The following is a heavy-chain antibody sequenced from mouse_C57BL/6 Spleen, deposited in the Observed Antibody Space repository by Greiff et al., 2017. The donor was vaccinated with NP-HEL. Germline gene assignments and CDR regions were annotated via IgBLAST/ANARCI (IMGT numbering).Heavy chain of an antibody. CDR2: ISDGGSYT. Sequence: DVHLVESGGGLVKPGGSLKLSCAASGFTFSSYAMSWVRQTPEKRLEWVATISDGGSYTYYPDNVKGRFTISRDNAKNNLYLQMSHLKSEDTAMYYCARPNWDEDFDYWGQGTTLTVSP. CDR1: GFTFSSYA. CDR3: ARPNWDEDFDY. V-gene: IGHV5-4*01. J-gene: IGHJ2*01. D-gene: IGHD4-1*01.